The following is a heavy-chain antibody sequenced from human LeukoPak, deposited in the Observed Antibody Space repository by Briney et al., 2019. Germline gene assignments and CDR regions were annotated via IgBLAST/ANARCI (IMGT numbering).Heavy chain of an antibody. V-gene: IGHV4-59*01. CDR1: GGSISSYY. CDR3: TRGGWSLDY. D-gene: IGHD6-19*01. J-gene: IGHJ4*02. Sequence: SETVSLPYTVSGGSISSYYWSWIRQPPGKGLEWIGYIYCSGTTNYNPSLKSRVTISVDTSNNQFALKLSSVTAADTAMYYCTRGGWSLDYWGQGTLVTVSS. CDR2: IYCSGTT.